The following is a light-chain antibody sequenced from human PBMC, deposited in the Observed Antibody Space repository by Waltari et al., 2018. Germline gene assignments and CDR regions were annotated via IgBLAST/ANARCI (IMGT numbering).Light chain of an antibody. Sequence: EIVLTQSPGTLSLSPAERATLSCRASQSVGKYLAWYQQRPGQAPRLLLYHASIRATGIPDRFSGSGSGTDFSLTISRLEPEDFAVYYCQKYESLPATFGQGTTVEIK. CDR3: QKYESLPAT. J-gene: IGKJ1*01. V-gene: IGKV3-20*01. CDR1: QSVGKY. CDR2: HAS.